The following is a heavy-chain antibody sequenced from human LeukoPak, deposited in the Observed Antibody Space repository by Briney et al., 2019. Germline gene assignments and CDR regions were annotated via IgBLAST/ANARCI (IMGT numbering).Heavy chain of an antibody. CDR2: VSFDGSNE. V-gene: IGHV3-30-3*01. Sequence: GGSLRLSCADSGLTFRTSAMHWVRQAPGKGLERVAVVSFDGSNENYADSVRGRFIISRDNSKNTLYLQMSGLRREDTAMYYCARGVGYTLVSWGQGTLVTVSS. CDR3: ARGVGYTLVS. J-gene: IGHJ5*02. CDR1: GLTFRTSA. D-gene: IGHD5-24*01.